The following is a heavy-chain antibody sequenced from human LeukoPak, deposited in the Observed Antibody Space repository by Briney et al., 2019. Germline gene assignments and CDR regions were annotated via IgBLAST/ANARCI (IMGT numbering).Heavy chain of an antibody. Sequence: SQTLSLTCAISGDSVSSNSAAWNWIRQSPSRGLEWLGRTYYRSKWYNDYAVSVKSRTTINPDTSKNQFSLQLNSVTPEDTAVYYCARDWGWELLQGFDYWGQGTLVTVSS. D-gene: IGHD1-26*01. CDR1: GDSVSSNSAA. CDR2: TYYRSKWYN. J-gene: IGHJ4*02. V-gene: IGHV6-1*01. CDR3: ARDWGWELLQGFDY.